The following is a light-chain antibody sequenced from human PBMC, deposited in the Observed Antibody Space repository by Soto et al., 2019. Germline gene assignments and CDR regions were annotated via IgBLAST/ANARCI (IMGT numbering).Light chain of an antibody. V-gene: IGLV2-14*01. J-gene: IGLJ2*01. CDR2: EVS. Sequence: QSALTQPASVSGAPGQSITISCTGTRTDVGGHNYVSWYQHHPGKAPKLMIFEVSNRPSGISIRFSGSKSANTASLTISGLQAEDEADYYCCSYSTSSTLVFGGGTKLTVL. CDR3: CSYSTSSTLV. CDR1: RTDVGGHNY.